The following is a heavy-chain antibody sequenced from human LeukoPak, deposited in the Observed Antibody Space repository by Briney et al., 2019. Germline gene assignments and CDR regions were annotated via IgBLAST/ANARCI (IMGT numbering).Heavy chain of an antibody. CDR3: VTVGMTSIWSYLRFDP. Sequence: PGRSLRLSCAASGFTFSSYGMHWVRQAPGKGLEWVAVIWYDGSNKYYAASVKGRFIISRDNSKNTLYLQMNRLRAEDTAVYYCVTVGMTSIWSYLRFDPRGQGTLVSVSS. CDR2: IWYDGSNK. CDR1: GFTFSSYG. J-gene: IGHJ5*02. V-gene: IGHV3-33*01. D-gene: IGHD1-26*01.